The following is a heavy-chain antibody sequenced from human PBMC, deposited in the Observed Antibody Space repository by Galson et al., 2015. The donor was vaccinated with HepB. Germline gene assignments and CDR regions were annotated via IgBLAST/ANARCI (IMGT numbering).Heavy chain of an antibody. D-gene: IGHD3-3*01. V-gene: IGHV4-34*01. CDR3: ARGKGRQVLLDYHYYGMDV. CDR1: GGSFSTYH. CDR2: ITQSGST. J-gene: IGHJ6*01. Sequence: SETLSLTCAAFGGSFSTYHWTWIRQSPGKGLEWIGEITQSGSTHSNPSLKSRVTMSVDTSKNQFSLKVRSVTAADTAVYYCARGKGRQVLLDYHYYGMDVWGQGTTVSVSS.